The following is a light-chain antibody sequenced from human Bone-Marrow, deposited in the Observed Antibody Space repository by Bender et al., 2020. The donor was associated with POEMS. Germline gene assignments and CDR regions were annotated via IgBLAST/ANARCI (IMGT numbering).Light chain of an antibody. Sequence: QSALTQPASVSGSPGQSITISCTGTSSDVGSYYLVSWYQQHPGKAPKLLIYEVIKRPSGVSNRFSGSKSGNTASLTISGLQSEDEADYYCCSYAGSQIVFGGGTKLTVL. CDR2: EVI. CDR3: CSYAGSQIV. V-gene: IGLV2-23*02. J-gene: IGLJ2*01. CDR1: SSDVGSYYL.